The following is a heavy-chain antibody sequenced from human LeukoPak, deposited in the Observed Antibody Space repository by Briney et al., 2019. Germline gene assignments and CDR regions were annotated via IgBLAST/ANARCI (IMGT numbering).Heavy chain of an antibody. CDR1: GFTFDDYA. J-gene: IGHJ5*02. CDR2: ISWNSGSI. D-gene: IGHD6-13*01. CDR3: ARDGSTWFNWFDP. V-gene: IGHV3-9*01. Sequence: GRSLRLSCAASGFTFDDYAMHWVRQAPGKGLEWVSGISWNSGSIGYADSVKGRFTISRDNAKNSLYLLMNSLRAEDTAVYYCARDGSTWFNWFDPWGQGTLVTVSS.